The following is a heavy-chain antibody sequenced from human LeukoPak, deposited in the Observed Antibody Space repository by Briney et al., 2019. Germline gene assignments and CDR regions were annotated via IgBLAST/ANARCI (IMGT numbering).Heavy chain of an antibody. CDR1: GGSVSSGSYY. D-gene: IGHD6-19*01. Sequence: PSETLSLTCTVSGGSVSSGSYYWSWIRQPPGKGLEWIGYIYYSGSTNYNPSLKSRVTISVDTSKNQFSLKLSSVTAADTAVYYCARERPNSSGWPLDYWGQGTLVTVSS. CDR3: ARERPNSSGWPLDY. V-gene: IGHV4-61*01. J-gene: IGHJ4*02. CDR2: IYYSGST.